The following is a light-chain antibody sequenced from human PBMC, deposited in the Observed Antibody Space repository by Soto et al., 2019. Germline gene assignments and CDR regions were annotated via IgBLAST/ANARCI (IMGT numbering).Light chain of an antibody. Sequence: PQSRATLSVSPESGSTLSCRASQSVSMNLAWYQQKPGQAPRLLLYDASTTAADIPARFSGSGSGTEFTLAIHSLQSEDFAVYYCQQYNNWPITFGQGTRLEIK. J-gene: IGKJ5*01. V-gene: IGKV3-15*01. CDR2: DAS. CDR1: QSVSMN. CDR3: QQYNNWPIT.